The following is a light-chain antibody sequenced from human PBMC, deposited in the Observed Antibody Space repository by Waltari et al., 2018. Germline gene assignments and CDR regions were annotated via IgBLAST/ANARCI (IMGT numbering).Light chain of an antibody. CDR1: QNIRNY. Sequence: DIQMTQSPSSLSASVGDRVTITCRASQNIRNYLNWYQQKPGEAPKLLIYAASSLQSAVPYRFSGSGSGTDFSLTISILRPEDFAAYYCQQTYGTPPTFGQGTKLEIK. V-gene: IGKV1-39*01. CDR3: QQTYGTPPT. J-gene: IGKJ2*01. CDR2: AAS.